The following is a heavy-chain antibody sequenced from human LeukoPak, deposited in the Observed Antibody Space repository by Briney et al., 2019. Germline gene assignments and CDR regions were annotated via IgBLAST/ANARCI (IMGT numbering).Heavy chain of an antibody. CDR1: GFTFSSSE. D-gene: IGHD6-13*01. Sequence: GGSLRLSCAASGFTFSSSEMNWGRHAPGKGLEWVSYISSSGGTISYADSVKGRFTISRDNAKNSLYLQMNSLRAEDTAIYYCARSGQHLFDFWGQGTLVTVSS. J-gene: IGHJ4*02. CDR3: ARSGQHLFDF. CDR2: ISSSGGTI. V-gene: IGHV3-48*03.